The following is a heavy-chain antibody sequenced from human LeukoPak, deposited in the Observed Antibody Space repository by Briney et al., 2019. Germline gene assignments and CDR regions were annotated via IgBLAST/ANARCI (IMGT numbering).Heavy chain of an antibody. Sequence: ASVNVSCTASGYTFTSYGISWVRQAPGQGLEWMGWISVYNGNTNYAQKLQGRVTMTTDTSTSTAYMELRSLRSDDTAVYYCARDWRTYSNYLDYWGQGTLVTVSS. J-gene: IGHJ4*02. D-gene: IGHD4-11*01. V-gene: IGHV1-18*01. CDR2: ISVYNGNT. CDR3: ARDWRTYSNYLDY. CDR1: GYTFTSYG.